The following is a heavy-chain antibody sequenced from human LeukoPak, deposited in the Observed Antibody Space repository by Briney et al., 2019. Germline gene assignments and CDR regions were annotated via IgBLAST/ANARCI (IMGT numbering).Heavy chain of an antibody. CDR3: ARARHGVRYFDL. D-gene: IGHD3-3*01. Sequence: GGSLRLSCAASGFTFSSYSMNWVRQAPGKGLEWVSSISSSSYIYYADSVKGRFTISRDNAKNSLYLQMNSLRAEDTAVYYCARARHGVRYFDLWGRGTLVTVSS. CDR1: GFTFSSYS. J-gene: IGHJ2*01. V-gene: IGHV3-21*01. CDR2: ISSSSYI.